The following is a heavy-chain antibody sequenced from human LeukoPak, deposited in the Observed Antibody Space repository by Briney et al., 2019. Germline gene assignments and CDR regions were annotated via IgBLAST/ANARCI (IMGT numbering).Heavy chain of an antibody. CDR3: ARQVRPYSDFDY. J-gene: IGHJ4*02. D-gene: IGHD2-15*01. Sequence: PSETLSLTCTVSGGSISSYYWSWIRQPPGKGLEWIGNIYYSGSTNYNPSLKSRVTISVDTSKNQFSLKLSSVTAADTAVYYCARQVRPYSDFDYWGQGTLVTVSS. CDR1: GGSISSYY. V-gene: IGHV4-59*01. CDR2: IYYSGST.